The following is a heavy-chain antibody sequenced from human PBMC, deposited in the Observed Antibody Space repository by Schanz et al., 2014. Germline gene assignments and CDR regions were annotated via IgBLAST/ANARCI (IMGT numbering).Heavy chain of an antibody. Sequence: EVQLVESGGDLVQPGGSQRLSCAASGFIVSSTYMTWVRQAPGKGLEWVSLVSASGGGPFYADSVKGRFTISRDNSRNTVYLQVNSLRAEDTAVYYCVRDLGGDQTDYWGQGTLVTVSS. J-gene: IGHJ4*02. CDR3: VRDLGGDQTDY. V-gene: IGHV3-66*01. CDR1: GFIVSSTY. CDR2: SASGGGP. D-gene: IGHD4-17*01.